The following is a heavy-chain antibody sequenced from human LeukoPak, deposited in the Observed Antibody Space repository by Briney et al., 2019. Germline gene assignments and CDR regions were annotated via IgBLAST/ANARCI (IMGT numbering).Heavy chain of an antibody. J-gene: IGHJ5*02. Sequence: SETLSLTCTVSGGSISSYYWSWIRQPPGKGLEWIGYVFYNGRTLYNPSLRSRVTISVDTSMTQFSLKLSSVTAADTAVYYCARDTRITSGRGVRNWFAPWGQGTPVTVSS. CDR3: ARDTRITSGRGVRNWFAP. V-gene: IGHV4-59*01. D-gene: IGHD3-10*01. CDR1: GGSISSYY. CDR2: VFYNGRT.